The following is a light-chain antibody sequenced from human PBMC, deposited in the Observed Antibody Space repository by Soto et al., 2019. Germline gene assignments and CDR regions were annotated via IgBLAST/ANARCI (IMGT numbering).Light chain of an antibody. J-gene: IGKJ3*01. Sequence: DIQMTQSPSSLSASVGDRVTITCRASQSISSYLNWYPQKPEKAPKLLLYAASTLQSGVPSRFSGSGSGTDFTLTISSLQPEDFATYYCQQSYSSPFTFGPGTKVDIK. V-gene: IGKV1-39*01. CDR3: QQSYSSPFT. CDR2: AAS. CDR1: QSISSY.